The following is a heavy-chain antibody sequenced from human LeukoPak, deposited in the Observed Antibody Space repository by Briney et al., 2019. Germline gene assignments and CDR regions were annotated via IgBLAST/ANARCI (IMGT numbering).Heavy chain of an antibody. Sequence: GASVKVSCKASGYTFTGYYMHWVRQAPGQGLEWMGRINPNSGGTNYAQEFQGRVTMTRDTSISTAYMELSRLRSDDTAVYYCARDTRTDAIVTTGNYWGQGTLVTVSS. CDR2: INPNSGGT. J-gene: IGHJ4*02. V-gene: IGHV1-2*06. CDR3: ARDTRTDAIVTTGNY. CDR1: GYTFTGYY. D-gene: IGHD4-17*01.